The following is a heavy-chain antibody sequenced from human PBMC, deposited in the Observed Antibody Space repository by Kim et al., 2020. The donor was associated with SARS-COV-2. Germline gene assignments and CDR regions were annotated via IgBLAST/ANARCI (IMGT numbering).Heavy chain of an antibody. CDR2: SSAHSGNT. CDR1: DNTFSSHD. J-gene: IGHJ2*01. CDR3: ATKKRGYWYFDL. Sequence: ASVKVSCKASDNTFSSHDLTWVRQAPGQGLEWMGWSSAHSGNTNFAQKFQGRVALTTDAASTTAYMELRNLRFDDTAVYYFATKKRGYWYFDLWGRGTLV. V-gene: IGHV1-18*01. D-gene: IGHD3-3*01.